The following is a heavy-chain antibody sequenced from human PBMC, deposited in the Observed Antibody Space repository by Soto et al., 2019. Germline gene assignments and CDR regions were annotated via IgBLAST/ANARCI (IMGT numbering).Heavy chain of an antibody. Sequence: QVQLEQSGPGLVKPSQTLSLTCKISGGSISSVNYYWSWIRQSPGEGLEWIGYIFDSGTTHYNPSLKGRVTISGDTSQSQFSLTIHSVTVADTAVYYCAREVSWIGGFDYWGQGTLVTVSS. D-gene: IGHD2-15*01. J-gene: IGHJ4*02. CDR3: AREVSWIGGFDY. CDR2: IFDSGTT. V-gene: IGHV4-31*02. CDR1: GGSISSVNYY.